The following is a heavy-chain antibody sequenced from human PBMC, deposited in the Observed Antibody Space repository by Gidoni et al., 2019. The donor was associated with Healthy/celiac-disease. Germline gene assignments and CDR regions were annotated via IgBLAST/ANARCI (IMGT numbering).Heavy chain of an antibody. V-gene: IGHV1-69*01. CDR2: IIPIFGTA. Sequence: QVQLVQSGAAVKQPGSSVKVSCKASGGTFSSYAISWVRQAPGQGLEWMGGIIPIFGTANYAQKFQGRVTITADESTSTAYMELSSLRSEDTAVYYCARDLDCSGGSCYRELDYWGQGTLVTVSS. J-gene: IGHJ4*02. CDR3: ARDLDCSGGSCYRELDY. CDR1: GGTFSSYA. D-gene: IGHD2-15*01.